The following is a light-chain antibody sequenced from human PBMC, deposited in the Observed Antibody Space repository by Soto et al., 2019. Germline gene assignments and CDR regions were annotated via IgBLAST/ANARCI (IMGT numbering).Light chain of an antibody. CDR1: QSVSSN. CDR2: GAS. J-gene: IGKJ4*01. Sequence: EIVMTQSPATLSVSPEERATISCRASQSVSSNLAWYQQKPGKPPSLLLYGASTRCTGVPARFSGSGSGREFTLLTISLQSVEFVVYYCQQENSWPPLTFGGGTKVEIK. V-gene: IGKV3-15*01. CDR3: QQENSWPPLT.